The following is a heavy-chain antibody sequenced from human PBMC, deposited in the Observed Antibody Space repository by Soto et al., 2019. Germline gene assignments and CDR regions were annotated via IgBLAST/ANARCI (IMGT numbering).Heavy chain of an antibody. D-gene: IGHD3-3*01. CDR1: GFTFSSYM. J-gene: IGHJ4*02. CDR2: ISSSSNYK. CDR3: ARDPSPYDFWSGYSVWGLDY. V-gene: IGHV3-21*01. Sequence: ESGGGLVKPGGSLRLSCAASGFTFSSYMMNWVRQAPGKGLEWVSSISSSSNYKYYADSVKGRFTISRDNAKNSLYLQMNSLRAEDTAVYYCARDPSPYDFWSGYSVWGLDYWGQGTLVTVSS.